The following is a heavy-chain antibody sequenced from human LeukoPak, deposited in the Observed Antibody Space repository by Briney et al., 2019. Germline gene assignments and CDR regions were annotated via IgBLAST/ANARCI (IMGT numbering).Heavy chain of an antibody. CDR2: ISVYNGNT. CDR3: ARVRGYDYANDY. CDR1: GYTFTSYA. J-gene: IGHJ4*02. D-gene: IGHD5-12*01. Sequence: GASVKVSCKASGYTFTSYAISWVRQAPGQGLEWMGWISVYNGNTNYAQNLQGRVTITADTSTSTTYMELRSLRSDDTAVYYCARVRGYDYANDYWGQGTLVTVSS. V-gene: IGHV1-18*01.